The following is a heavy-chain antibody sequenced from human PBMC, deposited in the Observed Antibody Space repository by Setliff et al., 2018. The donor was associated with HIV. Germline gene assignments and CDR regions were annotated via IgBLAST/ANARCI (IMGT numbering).Heavy chain of an antibody. D-gene: IGHD1-7*01. V-gene: IGHV4-39*07. Sequence: SETLSLTCSVSGGSISSDNYYWGWIRQPPGKGLEWIGSIYHSGSTYYNPSLKSRVTISVDTSKNQSSLKLSSVTAADTAVYYCARLPGTTSPHVGWFDPWGQGTLVTVSS. CDR1: GGSISSDNYY. CDR3: ARLPGTTSPHVGWFDP. CDR2: IYHSGST. J-gene: IGHJ5*02.